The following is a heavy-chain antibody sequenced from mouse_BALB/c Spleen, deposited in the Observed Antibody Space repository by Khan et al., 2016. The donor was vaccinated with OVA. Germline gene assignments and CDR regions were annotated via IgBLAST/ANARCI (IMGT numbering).Heavy chain of an antibody. Sequence: QVQLKESGPGLVAPSQSLSITCTVSGFSLTGSGVNWVRQPPGKGLEWLGMIWGDGSTDYNSALKSRLSISKDNSTSQVFLKMNSLQTDDTARYYGARAYYGNYREAMDYWGQGTSVTVSS. J-gene: IGHJ4*01. V-gene: IGHV2-6-7*01. CDR3: ARAYYGNYREAMDY. D-gene: IGHD2-10*01. CDR1: GFSLTGSG. CDR2: IWGDGST.